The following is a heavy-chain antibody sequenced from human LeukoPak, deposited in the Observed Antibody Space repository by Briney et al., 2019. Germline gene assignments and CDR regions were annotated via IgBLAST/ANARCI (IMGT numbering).Heavy chain of an antibody. Sequence: SETLSLTCTVSGGSISSSSYYWGWIRQPPGKGLEWIGSIYYSGSTYYNPSLKSRVTMSVDTSKNQFSLKLSSVTAADTAVYYCARQSGEKAMAEFDYWGQGTLVTVSS. D-gene: IGHD5-18*01. CDR3: ARQSGEKAMAEFDY. CDR1: GGSISSSSYY. CDR2: IYYSGST. J-gene: IGHJ4*02. V-gene: IGHV4-39*01.